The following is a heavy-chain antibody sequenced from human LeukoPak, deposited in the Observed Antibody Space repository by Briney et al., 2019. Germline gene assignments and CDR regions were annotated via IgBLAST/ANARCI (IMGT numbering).Heavy chain of an antibody. J-gene: IGHJ6*02. CDR1: GGSITSGDDY. Sequence: SQTLSLTCSVSGGSITSGDDYWSWIRQPPGKALEWIGYIYSSGGTSRNPSLKSRVTISLDTSKNQYSLRLSSVTPADTPVYYCARGLGSERYYYYYYGVDVWGQGTTVTVSS. D-gene: IGHD3-10*01. CDR3: ARGLGSERYYYYYYGVDV. V-gene: IGHV4-30-4*01. CDR2: IYSSGGT.